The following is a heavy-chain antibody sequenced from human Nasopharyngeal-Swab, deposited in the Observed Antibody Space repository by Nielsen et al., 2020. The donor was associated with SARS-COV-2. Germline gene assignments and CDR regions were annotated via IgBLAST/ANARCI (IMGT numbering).Heavy chain of an antibody. CDR2: INHSGST. V-gene: IGHV4-34*01. D-gene: IGHD6-13*01. Sequence: SETLSLTCAVYGGSFSGYYWSWIRQPPGKGLEWIGEINHSGSTNYNPSLKSRVTISVDTSKNQFSLKLSSVTAADTAVYYCASIAAAGTWGQGTLVTASS. CDR3: ASIAAAGT. J-gene: IGHJ4*02. CDR1: GGSFSGYY.